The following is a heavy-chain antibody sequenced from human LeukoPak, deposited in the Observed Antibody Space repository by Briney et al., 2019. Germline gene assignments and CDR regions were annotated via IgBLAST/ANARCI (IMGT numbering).Heavy chain of an antibody. D-gene: IGHD3-22*01. CDR3: ARDSVYYDSSGYYDS. V-gene: IGHV3-48*03. J-gene: IGHJ4*02. Sequence: GGSLRLSCAASGFTFSSYEMHWVRQAPGKGLEWVSYISSGGDTIYYRDSVKGRFTISRDSAKNSLYLQMNSLRAEDTAVYYCARDSVYYDSSGYYDSWGQGTLVTVSS. CDR2: ISSGGDTI. CDR1: GFTFSSYE.